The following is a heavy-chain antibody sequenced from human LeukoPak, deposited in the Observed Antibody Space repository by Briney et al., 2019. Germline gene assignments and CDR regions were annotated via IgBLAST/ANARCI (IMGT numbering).Heavy chain of an antibody. CDR2: ITGTGTST. V-gene: IGHV3-23*01. Sequence: GGALRLSCAASGFTFRNYAVSWVRQAPGKGLEWVSAITGTGTSTYYADSVTGLFTISRDNSKNTLYLQMSGLRAEDTALYYCAKPAGTHKFDSWGQGTLVTVSS. CDR3: AKPAGTHKFDS. D-gene: IGHD1-26*01. J-gene: IGHJ4*02. CDR1: GFTFRNYA.